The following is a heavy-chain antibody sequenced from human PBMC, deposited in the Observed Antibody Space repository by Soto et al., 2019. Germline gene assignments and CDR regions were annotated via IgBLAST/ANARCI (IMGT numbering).Heavy chain of an antibody. V-gene: IGHV1-69*12. CDR1: GGTFGNSA. CDR3: ARDGAPPYAFWSCTLGGGRFDP. Sequence: QVQLVQSGAEVKKPGSSVNVSCKTSGGTFGNSAVTWVRQAPGQGLEWLGGIVPMFGTANYAQKFQGRVTATARQSTITAYMELNSLKTDDTAVYYCARDGAPPYAFWSCTLGGGRFDPWGQGTLVTVSS. J-gene: IGHJ5*02. D-gene: IGHD3-3*01. CDR2: IVPMFGTA.